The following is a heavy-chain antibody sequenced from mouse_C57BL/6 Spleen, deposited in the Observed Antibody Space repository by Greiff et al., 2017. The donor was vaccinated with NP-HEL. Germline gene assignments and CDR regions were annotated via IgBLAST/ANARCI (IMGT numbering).Heavy chain of an antibody. CDR2: INPNNGGT. CDR3: ASYSPYWYFDV. CDR1: GYTFTDYN. J-gene: IGHJ1*03. Sequence: VQLQQSGPELVKPGASVKMSCKASGYTFTDYNMHWVKQSHGKSLEWIGYINPNNGGTSYNQKFKGKATLTVNKSSSTAYMELRSLTSEDSAVYYCASYSPYWYFDVWGTGTTVTVSS. V-gene: IGHV1-22*01. D-gene: IGHD2-10*01.